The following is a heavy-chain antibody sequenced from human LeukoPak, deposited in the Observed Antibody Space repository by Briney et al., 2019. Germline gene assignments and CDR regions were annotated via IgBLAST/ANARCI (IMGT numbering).Heavy chain of an antibody. D-gene: IGHD3-22*01. Sequence: PSETLSLTCTISGDSISSSSYYWGWIRQPPGKGLVWIGDIYYRGSTYYNPSLKSRVSISIDTSNNQFSLTLNSVTAADTALYFCARRRYYDSTGYLDWGQGTLVTVSS. CDR3: ARRRYYDSTGYLD. CDR2: IYYRGST. CDR1: GDSISSSSYY. J-gene: IGHJ1*01. V-gene: IGHV4-39*01.